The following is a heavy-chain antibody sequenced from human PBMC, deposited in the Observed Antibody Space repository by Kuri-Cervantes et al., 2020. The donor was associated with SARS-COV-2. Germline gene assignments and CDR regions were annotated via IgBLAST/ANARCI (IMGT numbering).Heavy chain of an antibody. V-gene: IGHV4-34*01. CDR1: GGSFSGYY. D-gene: IGHD5-18*01. CDR3: ARGRIQLWVDS. Sequence: GSLRLSCAVYGGSFSGYYWSWIRQPPGKGLEWIGEINHSGSTNYNPSLKSRVTISVDTSKNQFSLKLSSVTAADTALYFCARGRIQLWVDSWGQGTLVTVSS. CDR2: INHSGST. J-gene: IGHJ4*02.